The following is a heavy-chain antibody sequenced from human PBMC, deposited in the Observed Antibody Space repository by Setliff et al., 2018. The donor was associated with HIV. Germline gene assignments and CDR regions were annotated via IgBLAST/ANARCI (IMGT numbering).Heavy chain of an antibody. V-gene: IGHV1-2*02. J-gene: IGHJ6*02. D-gene: IGHD3-10*01. CDR3: ARVRRGKAIITTGGMDV. Sequence: GASVKVSCKASGYSFTDYYIHWVRQAPGQGLEWMGWINPNNGDTIYAQKFQGRVTVTRDTSINTAYMVLSSLKSDDTAMYFCARVRRGKAIITTGGMDVWGQGTTVTVSS. CDR1: GYSFTDYY. CDR2: INPNNGDT.